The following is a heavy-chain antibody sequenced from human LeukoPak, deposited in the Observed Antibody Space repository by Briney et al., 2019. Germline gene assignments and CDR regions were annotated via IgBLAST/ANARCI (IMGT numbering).Heavy chain of an antibody. D-gene: IGHD1-26*01. J-gene: IGHJ3*02. V-gene: IGHV3-21*01. CDR3: ARASSGTQDAFDI. CDR1: GFTFSSYS. Sequence: PGGSLRLSCAASGFTFSSYSMNWVRQAPGKGLELVSSISYAGSVKGRFTISRDNAKNSVYLQMNSLRAEDTAVYYCARASSGTQDAFDIWGQGTMVTVSS. CDR2: IS.